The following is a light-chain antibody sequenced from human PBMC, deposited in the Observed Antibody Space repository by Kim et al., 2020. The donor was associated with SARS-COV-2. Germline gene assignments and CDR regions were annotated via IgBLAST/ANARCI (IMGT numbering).Light chain of an antibody. CDR1: SSDVGGYNY. V-gene: IGLV2-14*01. Sequence: QSALTQPATVSGSPGQSITISCTGTSSDVGGYNYVSWYQHPGKAPKLMIYDVSKRPSGVSNRFSGSKSGNTASLTISGLQTEDEADYYCSSYTSSSTLYVFGTGTKVTVL. J-gene: IGLJ1*01. CDR3: SSYTSSSTLYV. CDR2: DVS.